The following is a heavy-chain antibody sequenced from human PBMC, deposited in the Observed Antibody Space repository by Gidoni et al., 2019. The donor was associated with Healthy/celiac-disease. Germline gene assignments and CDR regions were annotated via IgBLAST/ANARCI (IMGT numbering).Heavy chain of an antibody. J-gene: IGHJ3*02. CDR2: IKSKTDSGTT. V-gene: IGHV3-15*01. CDR3: TTGLATDDAFDI. Sequence: GRIKSKTDSGTTDYAAPVKGRFTISRDDSKNTLYLQMNSLKTEDTAVYYCTTGLATDDAFDIWGQGTMFTVSS.